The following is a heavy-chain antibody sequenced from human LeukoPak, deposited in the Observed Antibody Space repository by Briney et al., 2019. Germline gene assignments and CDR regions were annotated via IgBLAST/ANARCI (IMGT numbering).Heavy chain of an antibody. D-gene: IGHD6-13*01. J-gene: IGHJ5*02. CDR2: IYSSGSP. CDR3: ARRVAVVGSNWFDP. V-gene: IGHV4-59*01. Sequence: PSETLSLTCTVSGGPIRGYYWSWIRQPPGKGLEWIGYIYSSGSPNYTPSLKSRVTISVDTSKNQFSLMLKSVTAADTAVYYCARRVAVVGSNWFDPWGQGTLVTVSS. CDR1: GGPIRGYY.